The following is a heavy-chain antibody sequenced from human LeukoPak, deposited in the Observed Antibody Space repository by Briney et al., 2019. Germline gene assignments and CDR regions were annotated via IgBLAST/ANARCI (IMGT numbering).Heavy chain of an antibody. CDR1: GGSISSGSYY. CDR3: ARYYYDSSGYGPGSNWFDP. J-gene: IGHJ5*02. V-gene: IGHV4-61*02. CDR2: IYTSGST. Sequence: SQTLSLTCTVSGGSISSGSYYWSWIRQPAGKGLEWIGRIYTSGSTNYNPSLKSRVTISVDTSKNQFSLKLSSVTAADTAVYYCARYYYDSSGYGPGSNWFDPWGQGTLVTVSS. D-gene: IGHD3-22*01.